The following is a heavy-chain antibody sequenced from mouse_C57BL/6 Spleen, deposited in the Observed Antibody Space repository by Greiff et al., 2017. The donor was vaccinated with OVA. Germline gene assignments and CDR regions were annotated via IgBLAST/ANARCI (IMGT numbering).Heavy chain of an antibody. J-gene: IGHJ4*01. Sequence: QVQLKESGAELMKPGASVTLSCKATGYTFTGYWIEWVKQRPRHGLEWIGEILPGSGSTNYNEKFKGKATFTADTSSNTAYMQLSSLTTEDSAIYYCARRDYYGSSPYYAMDYWGQGTSVTVSS. CDR3: ARRDYYGSSPYYAMDY. D-gene: IGHD1-1*01. CDR2: ILPGSGST. CDR1: GYTFTGYW. V-gene: IGHV1-9*01.